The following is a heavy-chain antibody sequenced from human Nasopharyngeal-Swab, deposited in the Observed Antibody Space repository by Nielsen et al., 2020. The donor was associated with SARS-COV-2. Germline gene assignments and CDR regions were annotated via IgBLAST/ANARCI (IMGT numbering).Heavy chain of an antibody. CDR2: ISYDGSNK. J-gene: IGHJ5*02. CDR1: GFTFSSYG. V-gene: IGHV3-30*03. Sequence: GESLKISCAASGFTFSSYGMHWVRQAPGKGLEWVAVISYDGSNKYYADSVKGRFTISRDNSKNTLYLQMNSLRAEDAAVYYCARVGGGSGWYSNWFDPWGQGTLVTVSS. D-gene: IGHD6-19*01. CDR3: ARVGGGSGWYSNWFDP.